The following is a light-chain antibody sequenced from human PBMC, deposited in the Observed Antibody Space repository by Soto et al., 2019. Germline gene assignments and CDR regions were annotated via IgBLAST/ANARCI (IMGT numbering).Light chain of an antibody. Sequence: NQMTQSPSSLSASVGDRDTITFRASQSISSYLHWYQQKPGKAPKLLIYAASNLQSGVPSRFSASGSGTDFTLTLNSLQPEDFATYYCQQSYSTPTFGQGTRLEIK. V-gene: IGKV1-39*01. CDR3: QQSYSTPT. CDR1: QSISSY. J-gene: IGKJ5*01. CDR2: AAS.